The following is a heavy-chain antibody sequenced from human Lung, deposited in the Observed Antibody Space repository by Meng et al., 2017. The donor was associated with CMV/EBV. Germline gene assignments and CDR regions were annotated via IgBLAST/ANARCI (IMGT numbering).Heavy chain of an antibody. J-gene: IGHJ4*02. CDR1: GFTFSSYW. CDR3: ARAADLYDYYDSSGYYGY. Sequence: GGSLGLXCAASGFTFSSYWMHWVRQAPGKGLVWVSRINSDGSSTSYADSVKGRFTISRDNAKNTLYLQMNSLRAEDTAVYYCARAADLYDYYDSSGYYGYWXQGTLVTVSS. CDR2: INSDGSST. D-gene: IGHD3-22*01. V-gene: IGHV3-74*01.